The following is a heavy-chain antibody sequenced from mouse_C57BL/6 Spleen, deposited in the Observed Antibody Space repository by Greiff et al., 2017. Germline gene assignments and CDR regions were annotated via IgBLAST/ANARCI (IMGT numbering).Heavy chain of an antibody. Sequence: VQLQQPGAELVRPGTSVKVSCKASGYAFTNYLIEWVKQRPGQGLEWIGVINPGSGGTNYNEKFKGKATLTADKSSSTAYMQLSSLTSEDSAVYFCARGNYGIRAWFAYWGQGTLVTVSA. CDR3: ARGNYGIRAWFAY. J-gene: IGHJ3*01. D-gene: IGHD1-1*01. V-gene: IGHV1-54*01. CDR1: GYAFTNYL. CDR2: INPGSGGT.